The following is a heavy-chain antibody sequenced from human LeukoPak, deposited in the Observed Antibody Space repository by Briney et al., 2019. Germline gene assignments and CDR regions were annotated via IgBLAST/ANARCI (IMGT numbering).Heavy chain of an antibody. V-gene: IGHV4-4*07. CDR3: ARGHQGSTPHDAFDV. Sequence: KTSETPSLTCSVSGGSISSHYWSWIRQPAGKGLEWIGRVYTRGNTDYNPSLKSRLIMSEDMSKNQFSLGLSSVTAADTAVYYCARGHQGSTPHDAFDVWGPGTMVTVSS. CDR1: GGSISSHY. J-gene: IGHJ3*01. CDR2: VYTRGNT. D-gene: IGHD5/OR15-5a*01.